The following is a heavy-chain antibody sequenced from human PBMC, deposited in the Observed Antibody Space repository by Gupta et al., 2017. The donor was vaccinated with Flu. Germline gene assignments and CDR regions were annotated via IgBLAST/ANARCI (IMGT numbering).Heavy chain of an antibody. CDR1: GFTFRSYG. J-gene: IGHJ4*02. V-gene: IGHV3-30*18. CDR3: AKDEVAGTQFAFLFDY. CDR2: ISYDGSNK. Sequence: QVQLVESGGGVVQPGRSLRLSCAASGFTFRSYGMHRVRPAPGKGLEWVAVISYDGSNKYYADSVKGRFTISRDNSKNTLYLQMNSLRAEDTAVYYCAKDEVAGTQFAFLFDYWGQGTLVTVSS. D-gene: IGHD6-19*01.